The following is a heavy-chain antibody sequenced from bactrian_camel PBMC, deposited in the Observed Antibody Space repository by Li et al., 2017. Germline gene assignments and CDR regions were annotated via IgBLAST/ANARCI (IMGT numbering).Heavy chain of an antibody. V-gene: IGHV3S25*01. Sequence: QLVESGGGSVQAGGSLKLSCVTSGYTYSRSNYWMYWVRQAPEKGFEWVSTINSGSTSTYYADSAKGRFTISRDNAKNTVYLQMNSLKPEDTAVYYCVRDVNSASWYAPGYWGQGTQVTVS. CDR3: VRDVNSASWYAPGY. J-gene: IGHJ4*01. CDR2: INSGSTST. D-gene: IGHD6*01. CDR1: GYTYSRSNYW.